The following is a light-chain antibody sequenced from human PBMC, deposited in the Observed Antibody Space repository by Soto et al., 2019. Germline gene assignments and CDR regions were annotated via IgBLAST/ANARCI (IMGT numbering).Light chain of an antibody. V-gene: IGKV3-15*01. CDR1: QSVSSK. Sequence: EIVMTQSPATLSVSPGERATLSCRASQSVSSKLAWYQQKAGRAPRVLIYGASTRATGIPDMFSGSVSGTEFTLTISSLQSEDFAVYYCQNYNDWPPTWTFGQGNRVEIK. CDR2: GAS. J-gene: IGKJ1*01. CDR3: QNYNDWPPTWT.